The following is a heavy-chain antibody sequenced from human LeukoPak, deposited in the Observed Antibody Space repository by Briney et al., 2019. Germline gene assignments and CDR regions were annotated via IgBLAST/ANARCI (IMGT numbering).Heavy chain of an antibody. J-gene: IGHJ4*02. CDR1: GGSISSGNW. CDR2: IYHSGST. V-gene: IGHV4-4*02. Sequence: SGTLSLTCAVSGGSISSGNWWSWVRQPPGKGLEWIGEIYHSGSTNYNPSLKSRVTISVDTSKNQFSLKLSSVTAADTAVYYCARSSSGWYHDFDYWGQGTLVTVSS. CDR3: ARSSSGWYHDFDY. D-gene: IGHD6-19*01.